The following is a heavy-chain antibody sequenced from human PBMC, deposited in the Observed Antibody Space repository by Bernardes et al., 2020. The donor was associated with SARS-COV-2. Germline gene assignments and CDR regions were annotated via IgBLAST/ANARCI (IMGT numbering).Heavy chain of an antibody. CDR3: VREEARNNKGAFDI. CDR2: ITPAGGT. V-gene: IGHV3-13*01. J-gene: IGHJ3*02. D-gene: IGHD1-20*01. Sequence: GGSLRLSCEASGFSFNSYETHWVRQTTGSGLEWVSAITPAGGTFYSGSVKGRFTISRKNAKNSLYLQLNSLRAGDTAVYYCVREEARNNKGAFDIWGQGTMVTVSS. CDR1: GFSFNSYE.